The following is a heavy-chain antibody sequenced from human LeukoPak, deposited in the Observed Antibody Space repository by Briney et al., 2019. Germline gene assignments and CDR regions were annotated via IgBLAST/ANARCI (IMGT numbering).Heavy chain of an antibody. J-gene: IGHJ4*02. CDR3: ARSAGSAFFDY. V-gene: IGHV1-2*04. D-gene: IGHD2-15*01. Sequence: ASVKVSCKASGYTFTNYGVSWVRQAPGQGLEWMGWIYSDSGDTNYAQKFQGWVTMTRDTSISTAYMELSRLTSDDTAVYYCARSAGSAFFDYWGQGTLVTVSS. CDR1: GYTFTNYG. CDR2: IYSDSGDT.